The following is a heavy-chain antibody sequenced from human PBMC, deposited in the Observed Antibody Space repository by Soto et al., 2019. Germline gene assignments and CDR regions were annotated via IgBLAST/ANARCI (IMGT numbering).Heavy chain of an antibody. CDR1: GGTFSSYS. V-gene: IGHV1-69*12. Sequence: QVQLVQSGPEVKEPGSSVKVSCKTSGGTFSSYSLNWVRQAPGQGLEWMGVITPLYGTKNYAQRFRGRVTCAADESTSTVFMELTRATSDDTAVYFCARGGTLKPFDPWGQGTLVTVSS. D-gene: IGHD3-16*01. J-gene: IGHJ5*02. CDR2: ITPLYGTK. CDR3: ARGGTLKPFDP.